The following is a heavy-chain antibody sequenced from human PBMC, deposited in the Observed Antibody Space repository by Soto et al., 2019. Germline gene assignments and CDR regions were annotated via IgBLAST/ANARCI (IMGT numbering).Heavy chain of an antibody. CDR1: GGSITSYH. CDR3: ARVLPGIAAAYDAFDV. V-gene: IGHV4-59*01. Sequence: PSETLSLTCVVSGGSITSYHWSWIRQPPGKGLEWIGYIYYDGGTTYNSSLKSRVTISTDTSRSQLSLQLTSATPADTAVYYCARVLPGIAAAYDAFDVWGQGTMVTVSS. D-gene: IGHD6-13*01. J-gene: IGHJ3*01. CDR2: IYYDGGT.